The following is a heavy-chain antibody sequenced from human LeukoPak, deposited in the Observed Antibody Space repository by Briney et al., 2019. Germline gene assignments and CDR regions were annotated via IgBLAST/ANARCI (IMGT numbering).Heavy chain of an antibody. J-gene: IGHJ4*02. V-gene: IGHV1-69*06. CDR3: ARARYSGYSFFDY. CDR2: IIPIFGTA. Sequence: GSSVKVSCKASGGTFSSYAISWVRQAPGQGLEWMGGIIPIFGTANYAQKFQGRVTITADKSTSTAYMELGSLRSEDTAVYYCARARYSGYSFFDYWGQGTLVTVSS. D-gene: IGHD5-12*01. CDR1: GGTFSSYA.